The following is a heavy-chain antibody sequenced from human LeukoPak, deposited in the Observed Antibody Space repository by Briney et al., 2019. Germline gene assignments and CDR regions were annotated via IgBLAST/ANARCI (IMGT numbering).Heavy chain of an antibody. V-gene: IGHV5-51*01. Sequence: ESLKISCKASGYSFTTYWIGWVRQMPGKGLEWMGIIYPGDSDTRYGPSFQGQVTISADKSITTAYLQWSSLQASDTAMYYCARQILGDGWYFDLWGRGTLVTVSS. J-gene: IGHJ2*01. CDR3: ARQILGDGWYFDL. D-gene: IGHD5-24*01. CDR1: GYSFTTYW. CDR2: IYPGDSDT.